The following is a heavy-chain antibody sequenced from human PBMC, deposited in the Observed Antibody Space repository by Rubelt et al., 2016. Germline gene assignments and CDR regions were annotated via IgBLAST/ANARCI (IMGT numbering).Heavy chain of an antibody. Sequence: QLQLQESGPGLVKPSETLSLTCTVSGASISSSTTYYWGWIRQPPGKGLEWIGSIYYSGITYYNPSLTSRVTIPVDTSKNQFSLKLDSVVAADTAVYYCARTIAFYDSFRGSDYWGQGALVTVSS. CDR1: GASISSSTTYY. D-gene: IGHD3-10*01. CDR2: IYYSGIT. CDR3: ARTIAFYDSFRGSDY. V-gene: IGHV4-39*07. J-gene: IGHJ4*02.